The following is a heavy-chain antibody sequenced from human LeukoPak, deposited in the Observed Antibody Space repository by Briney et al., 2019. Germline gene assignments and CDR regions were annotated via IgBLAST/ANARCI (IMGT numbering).Heavy chain of an antibody. D-gene: IGHD3-10*01. V-gene: IGHV4-4*02. CDR2: IYHSGST. CDR3: ARAQWELVRGVSNYYYGMDV. CDR1: GGSISSSNW. J-gene: IGHJ6*02. Sequence: SETLSLTCAVSGGSISSSNWWSWVRQPPGKGLEWIGEIYHSGSTNYNPSLKSRVTISVDKSKNQFSLKLSSVTAADMAVYYCARAQWELVRGVSNYYYGMDVWGQGTTVTVSS.